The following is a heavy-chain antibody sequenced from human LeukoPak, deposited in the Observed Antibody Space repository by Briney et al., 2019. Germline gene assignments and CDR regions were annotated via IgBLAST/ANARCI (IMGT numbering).Heavy chain of an antibody. CDR1: DDSISNYY. CDR2: IYYSGST. D-gene: IGHD3-10*01. Sequence: SSETLSLTCTVSDDSISNYYWSWIRQPPGKGLEWIGYIYYSGSTYYNPSLKSRVTISVDTSKNQFSLKLSSVTAADTAVYYCARDLISDYYGSGSPPNAFDIWGQGTMVTVSS. J-gene: IGHJ3*02. CDR3: ARDLISDYYGSGSPPNAFDI. V-gene: IGHV4-30-4*08.